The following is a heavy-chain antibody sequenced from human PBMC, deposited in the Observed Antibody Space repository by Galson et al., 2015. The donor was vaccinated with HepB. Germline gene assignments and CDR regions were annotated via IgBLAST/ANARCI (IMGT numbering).Heavy chain of an antibody. V-gene: IGHV3-21*01. D-gene: IGHD2-15*01. Sequence: SLRLSCAASGFTFSSYSMNWVRQAPGKGLEWVSSISSSSSYIYYADSVKGRFTISRDNAKNSLYLQMNSLRAEDTAVYYCARTSGGYCSGGSCYSALPFDYWGQGTLVTVSS. CDR2: ISSSSSYI. CDR3: ARTSGGYCSGGSCYSALPFDY. J-gene: IGHJ4*02. CDR1: GFTFSSYS.